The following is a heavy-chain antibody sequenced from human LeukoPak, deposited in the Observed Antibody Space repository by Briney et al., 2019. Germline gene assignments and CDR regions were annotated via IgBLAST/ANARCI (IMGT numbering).Heavy chain of an antibody. CDR3: VRHPSYTSGWPLDY. J-gene: IGHJ4*02. CDR1: GYSFTTYW. D-gene: IGHD6-19*01. V-gene: IGHV5-51*01. Sequence: KDGESLKISCKGSGYSFTTYWIGWVRQMPGKGLEWMEIMYPGDSDIRYSPSFQGQVTISADKSISTAYLQWSSLKASDTAMYYCVRHPSYTSGWPLDYWGQGTLVTVSS. CDR2: MYPGDSDI.